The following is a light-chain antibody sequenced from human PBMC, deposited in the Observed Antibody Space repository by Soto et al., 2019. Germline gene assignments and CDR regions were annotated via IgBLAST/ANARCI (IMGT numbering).Light chain of an antibody. CDR2: DAS. CDR1: QSVSSSY. J-gene: IGKJ4*01. Sequence: VVLTQSPGTLSLSPGERATLSCRASQSVSSSYLAWYQQKPGQAPRLLIYDASSRPTDIPARFSGSGSETDFTLTISSLEPEDSAVYYCQQRSNWPSLTFGGGTKVDIK. V-gene: IGKV3D-20*02. CDR3: QQRSNWPSLT.